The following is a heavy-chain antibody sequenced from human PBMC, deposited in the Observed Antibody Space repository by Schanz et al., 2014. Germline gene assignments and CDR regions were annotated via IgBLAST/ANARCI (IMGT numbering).Heavy chain of an antibody. CDR3: APQTTISTGGDFDV. D-gene: IGHD3-9*01. J-gene: IGHJ3*01. CDR2: ISAFDDKT. V-gene: IGHV1-18*01. Sequence: QVQLVQSAPEVKKPGASVKVSCKASGYSFTTYGLNWVRQAPGQGPEWMGWISAFDDKTDYAQNFQGRLIMTTDTSTTAVYMELSGLRADDTAVYYCAPQTTISTGGDFDVWGQGTMVNVSS. CDR1: GYSFTTYG.